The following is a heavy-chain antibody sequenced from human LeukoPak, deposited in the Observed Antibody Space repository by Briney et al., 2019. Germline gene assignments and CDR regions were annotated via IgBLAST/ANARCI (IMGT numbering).Heavy chain of an antibody. CDR2: IIPILGIA. V-gene: IGHV1-69*04. CDR1: GGTFISYA. D-gene: IGHD2-2*01. Sequence: ASVKVSCKASGGTFISYAISWVRQAPGQGLEWMGRIIPILGIANYAQKFQGRVTITADKSTSTAYMELSSLRSEDTAVYYCAREGYCSSTSCRYFDYWGQGTLVTVSS. CDR3: AREGYCSSTSCRYFDY. J-gene: IGHJ4*02.